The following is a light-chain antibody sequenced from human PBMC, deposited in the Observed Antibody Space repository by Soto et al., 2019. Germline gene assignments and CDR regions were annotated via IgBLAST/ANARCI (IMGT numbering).Light chain of an antibody. V-gene: IGKV4-1*01. J-gene: IGKJ1*01. CDR3: QQYYSTPDT. CDR2: WAS. Sequence: DIVMTQSPDSLAVSLGERATINCKSSQRVLYSSNNKNYLAWYQQKPGQPPKLLIYWASTRASGVPDRFSGSGSGTDFTLTISSLQAEDVAVYYCQQYYSTPDTFGQGTKVEIK. CDR1: QRVLYSSNNKNY.